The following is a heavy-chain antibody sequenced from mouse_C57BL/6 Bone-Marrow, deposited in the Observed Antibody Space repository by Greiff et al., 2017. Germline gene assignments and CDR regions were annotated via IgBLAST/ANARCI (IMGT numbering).Heavy chain of an antibody. J-gene: IGHJ4*01. V-gene: IGHV1-5*01. CDR1: GYTFTSYW. CDR2: IYPGNSDT. Sequence: VQLQQSGTVLARPGASVKMSCKTSGYTFTSYWMHWVKQRPGQGLEWIGAIYPGNSDTSYNQKFTGKAKLTAVTSASTAYMELSSLTNEYSSVYYCTRSGGYYFYYAMDYWGQGTSVTVSS. D-gene: IGHD2-3*01. CDR3: TRSGGYYFYYAMDY.